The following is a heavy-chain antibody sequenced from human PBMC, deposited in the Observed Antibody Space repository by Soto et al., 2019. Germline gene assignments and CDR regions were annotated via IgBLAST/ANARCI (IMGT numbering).Heavy chain of an antibody. CDR2: ISYDGSNK. D-gene: IGHD7-27*01. CDR1: GFTFSSYG. Sequence: GGSLRLSCAASGFTFSSYGMHWVRQAPGKGLEWVAVISYDGSNKYYADSVKGRFTISRDNSKNTLYLQMNSLRAEDTAVYYCAKDAPLTGDRRGYYYYMDVWGKGTTVTVSS. J-gene: IGHJ6*03. V-gene: IGHV3-30*18. CDR3: AKDAPLTGDRRGYYYYMDV.